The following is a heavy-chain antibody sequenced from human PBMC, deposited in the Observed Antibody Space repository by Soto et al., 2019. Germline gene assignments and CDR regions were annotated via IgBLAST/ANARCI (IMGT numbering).Heavy chain of an antibody. CDR3: AGDPYYYGSAF. J-gene: IGHJ4*02. CDR2: ISGGGTTI. CDR1: GFRFSDHY. V-gene: IGHV3-11*01. D-gene: IGHD3-10*01. Sequence: GGSLRLSCAASGFRFSDHYMTWIRQAPGKGLEWVSKISGGGTTIYYADSVKGRFTVSRDNAKNSLYLQMNSLRAEDTAVYYCAGDPYYYGSAFWGQGTLVTVSS.